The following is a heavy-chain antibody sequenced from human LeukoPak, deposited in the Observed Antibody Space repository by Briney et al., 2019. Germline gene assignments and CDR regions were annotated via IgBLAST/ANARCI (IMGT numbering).Heavy chain of an antibody. Sequence: GGSLRLSCAASGFTFSTFAMIWVRQPPGKGLEWVSSIFQGGGEIHYADSVRGRFTISRDNAKNSLFLQMSSLRAEDTAVYYCARVGGYSYGYVFDYWGQGTLVTVSS. CDR2: IFQGGGEI. CDR1: GFTFSTFA. V-gene: IGHV3-21*01. CDR3: ARVGGYSYGYVFDY. J-gene: IGHJ4*02. D-gene: IGHD5-18*01.